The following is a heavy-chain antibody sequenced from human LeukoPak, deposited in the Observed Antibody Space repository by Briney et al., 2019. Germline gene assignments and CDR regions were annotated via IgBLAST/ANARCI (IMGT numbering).Heavy chain of an antibody. CDR2: IGGSGGST. J-gene: IGHJ6*02. V-gene: IGHV3-23*01. CDR1: GFTFSSYA. CDR3: ARGGSGGRTSYYYGMDV. D-gene: IGHD2-15*01. Sequence: AASGFTFSSYAMSWVRQAPGQGLEWASGIGGSGGSTEYADSVRGRFTISRDNSKNTLSLQMNGLRAEDTAVYYCARGGSGGRTSYYYGMDVWGQGTTVTVSS.